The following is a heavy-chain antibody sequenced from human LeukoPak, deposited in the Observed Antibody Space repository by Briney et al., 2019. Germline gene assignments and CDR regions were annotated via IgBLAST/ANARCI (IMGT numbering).Heavy chain of an antibody. D-gene: IGHD3-16*02. V-gene: IGHV3-23*01. CDR1: GFTFSSYS. CDR2: ISRSGNTT. J-gene: IGHJ4*02. Sequence: GGSLRLSCAASGFTFSSYSMSWVRQAPGKGLEWVSAISRSGNTTYYADSVKGRFTISRDNSKNTLYLHMNSLRAEDTAVYYCAKDRRTFDYVWEGYRTEYYFDSWGQGTLVTVSS. CDR3: AKDRRTFDYVWEGYRTEYYFDS.